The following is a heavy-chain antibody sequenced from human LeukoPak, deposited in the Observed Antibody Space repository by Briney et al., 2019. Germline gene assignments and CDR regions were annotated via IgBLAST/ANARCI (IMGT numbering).Heavy chain of an antibody. CDR1: GFTFNSYE. CDR3: AGRGDGNLYYFDH. Sequence: GGSLRLSCAASGFTFNSYEMNWVRQAPGKGLEWVSYINSGGSAIYYADSVKGRFTISRDNAKNSLYLQMNSLRPEDTAVYYCAGRGDGNLYYFDHWGQGTLVTASS. J-gene: IGHJ4*02. CDR2: INSGGSAI. D-gene: IGHD5-24*01. V-gene: IGHV3-48*03.